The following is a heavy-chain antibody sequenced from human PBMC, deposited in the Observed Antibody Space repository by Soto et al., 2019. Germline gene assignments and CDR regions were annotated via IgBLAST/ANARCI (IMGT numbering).Heavy chain of an antibody. CDR2: INAGNGNT. J-gene: IGHJ4*02. CDR1: GYTFTSYA. Sequence: QVQLVQSGAEVKKPGASVKVSCKASGYTFTSYAMHWVRQAPGQRLEWMGWINAGNGNTKYSQKFQGRVTITRDTSASTAYMELSSLTSEDTAVYYCARTGQGTDFWSGYHANFDYWGQGTLVTVSS. V-gene: IGHV1-3*01. CDR3: ARTGQGTDFWSGYHANFDY. D-gene: IGHD3-3*01.